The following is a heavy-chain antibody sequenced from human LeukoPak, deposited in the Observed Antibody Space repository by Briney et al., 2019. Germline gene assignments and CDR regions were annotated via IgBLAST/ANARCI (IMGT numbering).Heavy chain of an antibody. CDR3: AKGRGWLQFFDY. CDR2: IWFDGSHK. CDR1: GFIFSHSA. J-gene: IGHJ4*02. D-gene: IGHD5-24*01. V-gene: IGHV3-30*02. Sequence: GGSLRLSCAASGFIFSHSAMHWVRQAPGKGLEWVAVIWFDGSHKYYADSVKGRFTISRDNSKNTLYLQLTSLRPEDTAVYYCAKGRGWLQFFDYWGQGTLVTVSS.